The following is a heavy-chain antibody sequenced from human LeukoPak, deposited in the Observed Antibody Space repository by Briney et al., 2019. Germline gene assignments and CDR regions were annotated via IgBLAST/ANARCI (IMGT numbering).Heavy chain of an antibody. CDR1: GFTFSNHG. CDR3: VKLNSYGDY. CDR2: ISGNGVST. D-gene: IGHD5-18*01. Sequence: PGGSLRLSCAVSGFTFSNHGMSWVRQAPGKGLEWVSTISGNGVSTYYADSVKGRFTISRDNSKNMVYLQMDSLRAEDTAAYYCVKLNSYGDYWGQGTLVTISS. V-gene: IGHV3-23*01. J-gene: IGHJ4*02.